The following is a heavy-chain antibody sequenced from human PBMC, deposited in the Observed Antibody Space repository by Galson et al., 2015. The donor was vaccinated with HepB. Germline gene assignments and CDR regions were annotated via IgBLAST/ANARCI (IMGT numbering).Heavy chain of an antibody. J-gene: IGHJ2*01. CDR1: GFTFNKYL. Sequence: SLRLSCAASGFTFNKYLMHWVRQAPGKGPVWVSHVNGVGSSVTYADSVKGRFTISRDNAKNTLYLQMHSLRVEDTAVYYCARAHAAMGPDWFLDLWGRGTLVTVSS. V-gene: IGHV3-74*01. D-gene: IGHD5-18*01. CDR3: ARAHAAMGPDWFLDL. CDR2: VNGVGSSV.